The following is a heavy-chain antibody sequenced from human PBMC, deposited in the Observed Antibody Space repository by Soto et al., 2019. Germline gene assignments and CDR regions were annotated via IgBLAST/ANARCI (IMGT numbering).Heavy chain of an antibody. J-gene: IGHJ3*02. D-gene: IGHD1-26*01. CDR2: INPNSGGT. CDR3: ARGPPSGSYYAFDI. CDR1: GYTFTGYY. V-gene: IGHV1-2*04. Sequence: ASVTVSCKASGYTFTGYYMHWVRQAPGQGLEWMGWINPNSGGTNYAQKFQGWVTMTRDTSISTAYMELSRLRSDDTAVYYCARGPPSGSYYAFDIWGQGTMVTVSS.